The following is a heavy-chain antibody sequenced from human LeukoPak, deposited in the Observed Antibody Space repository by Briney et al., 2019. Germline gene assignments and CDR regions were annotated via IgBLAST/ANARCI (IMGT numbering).Heavy chain of an antibody. J-gene: IGHJ4*02. CDR1: GFTFSSYG. V-gene: IGHV3-74*01. D-gene: IGHD6-13*01. Sequence: GGSLRLSCAASGFTFSSYGMHWVRQAPGKGLLWVSRINSDGSSASYADSVKGRFTISRDNAKNTLYLQMNSLRAEDTAVYYCARRIAAAAAPYYFDYWGQGTLVTVSS. CDR3: ARRIAAAAAPYYFDY. CDR2: INSDGSSA.